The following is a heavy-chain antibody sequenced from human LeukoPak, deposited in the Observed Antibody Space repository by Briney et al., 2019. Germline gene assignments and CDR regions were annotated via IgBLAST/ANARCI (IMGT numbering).Heavy chain of an antibody. CDR1: GYTFTSYA. D-gene: IGHD6-19*01. Sequence: ASVKVSCKASGYTFTSYAMHWVRQAPGQRLEWMGWINAGNGNTKYSQKFQSRVTITRDTSASTAYMELSSLRSEDTAVYYCARSPVAGVDWFDPWGQGTLVTVSS. CDR3: ARSPVAGVDWFDP. V-gene: IGHV1-3*01. CDR2: INAGNGNT. J-gene: IGHJ5*02.